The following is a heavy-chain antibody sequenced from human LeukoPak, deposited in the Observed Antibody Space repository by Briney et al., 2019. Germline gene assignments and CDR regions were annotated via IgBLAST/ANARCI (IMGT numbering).Heavy chain of an antibody. D-gene: IGHD3-22*01. V-gene: IGHV3-23*01. CDR3: AKDLYYYDSSGDDAFDI. CDR2: ISGSGGST. Sequence: GGSLRLSCAASGFTFSSYAMSWVRQAPGKGLEWVSAISGSGGSTYYADSVKGRFTISRDNSKNTLYLQMNSLRAEDTAVYYCAKDLYYYDSSGDDAFDIWGQGTMVTVSS. J-gene: IGHJ3*02. CDR1: GFTFSSYA.